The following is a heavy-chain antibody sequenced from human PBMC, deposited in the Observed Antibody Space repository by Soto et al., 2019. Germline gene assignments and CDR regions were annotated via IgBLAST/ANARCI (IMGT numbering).Heavy chain of an antibody. CDR3: ERSDGRY. Sequence: SETLSLTCAVYGGSFSGYYWTWIRQPPGTGLEWIGEINHSGSTNYNPSLKSRVTMSVDTSKNQFSLKLTSVTAADTAVYYCERSDGRYWGQGTLVTVSS. J-gene: IGHJ4*02. CDR1: GGSFSGYY. V-gene: IGHV4-34*01. CDR2: INHSGST.